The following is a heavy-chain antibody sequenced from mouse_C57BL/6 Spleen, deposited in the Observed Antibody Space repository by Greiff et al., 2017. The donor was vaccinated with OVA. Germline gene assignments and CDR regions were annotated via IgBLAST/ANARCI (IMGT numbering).Heavy chain of an antibody. CDR1: GFTFSSYA. Sequence: DVMLVESGGGLVKPGGSLKLSCAASGFTFSSYAMSWVRQTPEKRLEWVATISDGGSYTYYPDNVKGRFTISRDNAKNNLYLQMSHLKSEDRAMYYCARGYYWGQGTTLTVSS. J-gene: IGHJ2*01. CDR2: ISDGGSYT. V-gene: IGHV5-4*03. CDR3: ARGYY.